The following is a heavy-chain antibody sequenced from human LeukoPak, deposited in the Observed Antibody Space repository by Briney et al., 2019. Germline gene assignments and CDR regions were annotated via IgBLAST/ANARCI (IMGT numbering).Heavy chain of an antibody. V-gene: IGHV3-21*01. J-gene: IGHJ4*02. Sequence: NWVRQAXXKGLEWVSSIRSSSTYIYYAVSVKGRFTISRDNAKNSLYLQMNSLRAEDTAVYYCARDYGDRCFDYWGQGTLVTVSS. D-gene: IGHD4-17*01. CDR2: IRSSSTYI. CDR3: ARDYGDRCFDY.